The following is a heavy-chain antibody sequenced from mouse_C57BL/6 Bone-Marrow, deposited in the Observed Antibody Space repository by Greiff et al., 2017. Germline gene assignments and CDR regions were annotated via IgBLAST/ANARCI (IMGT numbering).Heavy chain of an antibody. V-gene: IGHV1-50*01. D-gene: IGHD2-1*01. CDR2: LDPSDSYT. CDR1: GYTFTSYW. J-gene: IGHJ3*01. CDR3: AREDGKAWFAY. Sequence: QVQLQQPGAELVKPGASVKLSCKASGYTFTSYWMKWVKQRPGQGLEWIVELDPSDSYTNYTPKFKGHATLTVDTSSSTAYLPLSSLTSEDSAVYDCAREDGKAWFAYWGQGTLVTVSA.